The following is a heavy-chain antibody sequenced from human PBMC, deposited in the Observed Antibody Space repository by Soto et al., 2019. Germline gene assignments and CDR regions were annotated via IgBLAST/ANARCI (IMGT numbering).Heavy chain of an antibody. V-gene: IGHV3-30*04. CDR1: GFTFSSYA. J-gene: IGHJ6*02. D-gene: IGHD3-22*01. CDR2: ITYDGRHK. CDR3: ARDHKLKYYESTGYDQNYGMDV. Sequence: GGSLRLSCAASGFTFSSYAMHWVRHTPGKGLEWVAVITYDGRHKYDADSVKGRITISRDNSKNTLYLQMNSLRVEDTAVYYCARDHKLKYYESTGYDQNYGMDVWGQGTTVTVSS.